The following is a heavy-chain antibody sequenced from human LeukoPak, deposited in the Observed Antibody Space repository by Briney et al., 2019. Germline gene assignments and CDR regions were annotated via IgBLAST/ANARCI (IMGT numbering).Heavy chain of an antibody. D-gene: IGHD3-22*01. J-gene: IGHJ4*02. V-gene: IGHV5-51*01. CDR2: IYPGDSDT. CDR1: GYSFTSYW. Sequence: GESLKISCKGSGYSFTSYWIGWVRQMPGKGLEWMGIIYPGDSDTRYSPSFQGQVTISADKSISTAYLQWSSLQASDTAMYYCARPSGYYDSSGYYYSPNYFDYWGQGTLVTVSS. CDR3: ARPSGYYDSSGYYYSPNYFDY.